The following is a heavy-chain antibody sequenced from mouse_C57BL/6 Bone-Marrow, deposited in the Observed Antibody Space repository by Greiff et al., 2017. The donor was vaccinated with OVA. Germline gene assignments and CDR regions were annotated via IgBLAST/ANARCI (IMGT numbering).Heavy chain of an antibody. CDR3: ARERSTTVEAPYWYFEV. Sequence: EVHLVESGGGLVKPGGSLKLSCAASGFTFSSYAMSWVRQTPEKRLEWVATISDGGSYTYYPDNVKGRFTISRDNAKNNQYLQMSHLKSEDTAMYYCARERSTTVEAPYWYFEVWGTETTVTVSS. J-gene: IGHJ1*03. CDR2: ISDGGSYT. D-gene: IGHD1-1*01. CDR1: GFTFSSYA. V-gene: IGHV5-4*01.